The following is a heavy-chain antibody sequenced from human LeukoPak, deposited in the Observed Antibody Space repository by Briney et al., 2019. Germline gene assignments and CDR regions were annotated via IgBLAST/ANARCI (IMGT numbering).Heavy chain of an antibody. Sequence: GGSLRFSCAASRFTVSSNYMSSVRQAPGKGLEWVSVIYSGGSTYYADSVKGRFTISRDNSKNTLYLQMNSLRAEDTAVYYCARGVEVRGVTLDYWGQGTLVSVSS. CDR3: ARGVEVRGVTLDY. J-gene: IGHJ4*02. CDR2: IYSGGST. V-gene: IGHV3-66*02. D-gene: IGHD3-10*01. CDR1: RFTVSSNY.